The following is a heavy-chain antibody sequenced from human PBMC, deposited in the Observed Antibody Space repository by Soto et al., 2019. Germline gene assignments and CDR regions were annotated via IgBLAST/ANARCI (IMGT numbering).Heavy chain of an antibody. CDR2: LVVGTGNT. J-gene: IGHJ6*02. V-gene: IGHV1-58*01. D-gene: IGHD2-15*01. CDR3: ATGAYCSGGSCSDYYYYYYGMDL. Sequence: GASVKVSCKTSGFTFRSSAVQWVRQARGQRLEWIGWLVVGTGNTNYAQRFQQRVTISSDRSTNTVSMELSSLTSEDMAVYYCATGAYCSGGSCSDYYYYYYGMDLWGQGTTVTVSS. CDR1: GFTFRSSA.